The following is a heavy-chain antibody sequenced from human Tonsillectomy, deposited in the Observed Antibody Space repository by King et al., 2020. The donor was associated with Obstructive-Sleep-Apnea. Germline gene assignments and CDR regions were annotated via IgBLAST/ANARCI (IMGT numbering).Heavy chain of an antibody. CDR2: ITSDGSDE. D-gene: IGHD1-1*01. CDR3: STITTDGPAYVDY. V-gene: IGHV3-30-3*02. Sequence: VQLVESGGGVVQPGRSLRLSCVASGFDFNTYAMHWVRQAPGKGLEWLAAITSDGSDEYSTDSVKGHFTSSRDNAQNTLYLQMNSLRREDTAVYYCSTITTDGPAYVDYWGQGTLVTVSS. J-gene: IGHJ4*02. CDR1: GFDFNTYA.